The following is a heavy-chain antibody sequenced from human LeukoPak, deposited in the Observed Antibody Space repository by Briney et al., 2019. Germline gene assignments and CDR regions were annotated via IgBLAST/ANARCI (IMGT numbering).Heavy chain of an antibody. D-gene: IGHD3-22*01. CDR2: INHSGST. CDR3: ARGSQFVITMIVVARRYYFDY. Sequence: SETLSLTCAVYGGSFNGYYWSWIRQPPGKGLEWIGEINHSGSTNYNPSLKSRVTISVDTSKNQFSLKLSSVTAADTAVYYCARGSQFVITMIVVARRYYFDYWGQGTLVTVSS. V-gene: IGHV4-34*01. CDR1: GGSFNGYY. J-gene: IGHJ4*02.